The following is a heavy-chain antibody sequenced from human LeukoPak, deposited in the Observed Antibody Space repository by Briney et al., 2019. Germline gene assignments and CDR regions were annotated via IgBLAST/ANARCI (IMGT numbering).Heavy chain of an antibody. CDR2: IWYDGSNK. Sequence: GGSQRLSCAASGFTFSSYGMHWVRQAPGKGLEWVAVIWYDGSNKYYADSVKGRFTISRDNSKNTLYLQMNSLRAEDTAVYYCARAYCSSTSCYPFDYWGQGTLVTVSS. V-gene: IGHV3-33*01. CDR3: ARAYCSSTSCYPFDY. D-gene: IGHD2-2*01. CDR1: GFTFSSYG. J-gene: IGHJ4*02.